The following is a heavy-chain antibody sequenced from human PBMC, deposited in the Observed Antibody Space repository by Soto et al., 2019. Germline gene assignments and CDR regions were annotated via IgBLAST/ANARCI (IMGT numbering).Heavy chain of an antibody. CDR2: INPSGGST. J-gene: IGHJ4*02. V-gene: IGHV1-46*01. D-gene: IGHD2-15*01. CDR3: ARIISGGHFDF. Sequence: ASVKVSCKASGYTFASYYMHWVRQAPGQGIEWMGVINPSGGSTTYAQKFQGRVTMTRDTSTSTVYMELSSLRSDDTAVYYCARIISGGHFDFWGQGTLVTVSS. CDR1: GYTFASYY.